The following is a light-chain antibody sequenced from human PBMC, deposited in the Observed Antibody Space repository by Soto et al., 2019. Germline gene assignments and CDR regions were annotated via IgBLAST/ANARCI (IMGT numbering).Light chain of an antibody. J-gene: IGKJ1*01. CDR2: YAS. Sequence: EIVLTQSPDTLSLSPGERVTLSCRASQSVSGYLAWYQQKPGQAPRLLIYYASNRATGIPARFSGSGSGTDFTLTISSLEPEDFAVYYCQQRSSWPWTFGQGTKVEIK. V-gene: IGKV3-11*01. CDR3: QQRSSWPWT. CDR1: QSVSGY.